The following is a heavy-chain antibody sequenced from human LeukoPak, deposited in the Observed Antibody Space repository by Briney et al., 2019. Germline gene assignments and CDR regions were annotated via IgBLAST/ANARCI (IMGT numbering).Heavy chain of an antibody. D-gene: IGHD3-22*01. CDR3: ARDIEARGIVVTPMGY. Sequence: PGRSLRLSCAASGFTFSSYGMHWVRQAPGKGLEWVAVIWYDGSNKYYADSVKGRFTISRDNSKNTLYLQMNSLRAEDTAVYYCARDIEARGIVVTPMGYWGQGTLVTVSS. CDR2: IWYDGSNK. V-gene: IGHV3-33*08. J-gene: IGHJ4*02. CDR1: GFTFSSYG.